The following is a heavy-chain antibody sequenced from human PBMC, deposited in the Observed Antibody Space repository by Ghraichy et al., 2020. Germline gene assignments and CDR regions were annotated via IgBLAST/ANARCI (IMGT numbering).Heavy chain of an antibody. D-gene: IGHD6-19*01. CDR2: INHSGST. CDR3: ARGSGWYSRKRTHEKNNWFDP. Sequence: SETLSLTCAVYGGSFSGYYWSWIRQPPGKGLEWIGEINHSGSTNYNPSLKSRVTISVDTSKNQFSLKLSSVTAADTAVYYCARGSGWYSRKRTHEKNNWFDPWGQGTLVTVSS. V-gene: IGHV4-34*01. J-gene: IGHJ5*02. CDR1: GGSFSGYY.